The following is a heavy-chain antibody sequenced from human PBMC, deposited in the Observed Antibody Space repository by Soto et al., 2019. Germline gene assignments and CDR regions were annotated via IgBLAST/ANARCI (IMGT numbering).Heavy chain of an antibody. D-gene: IGHD2-15*01. CDR2: INPSGGST. CDR3: ARNAGGGNWEFDP. CDR1: GYTFTSYY. Sequence: QVQLVQSGAEVKKPGASVKVSCKASGYTFTSYYMHWVRQAPGQGLEWMGIINPSGGSTSYAQKCQGRVTMTRDTSTSTVYMELSSLRSEDTAVYYCARNAGGGNWEFDPWGQGTLVTVSS. V-gene: IGHV1-46*01. J-gene: IGHJ5*02.